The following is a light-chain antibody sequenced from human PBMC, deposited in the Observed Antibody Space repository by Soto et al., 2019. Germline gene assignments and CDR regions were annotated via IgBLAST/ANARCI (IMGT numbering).Light chain of an antibody. CDR1: SRDVGGYNY. J-gene: IGLJ1*01. CDR2: EVN. V-gene: IGLV2-8*01. CDR3: TSYAGGNNV. Sequence: QSALTQPPSASGSPGQSVTISWTGTSRDVGGYNYVSWYQQNPGKVPKLMIYEVNKRPSGVPDRFSGSKSGNTASLTVSGLQAEDEADYYCTSYAGGNNVFGTGTKLTVL.